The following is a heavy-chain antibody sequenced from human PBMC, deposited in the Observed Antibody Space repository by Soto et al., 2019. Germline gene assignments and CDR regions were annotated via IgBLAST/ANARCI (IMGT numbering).Heavy chain of an antibody. V-gene: IGHV3-23*01. CDR3: AKSLGMAPSGSLDF. J-gene: IGHJ4*02. D-gene: IGHD6-13*01. Sequence: GGSLRLSCAASGFTFRSNVMGWVRQAPGKGLEWVSTISGGGDTTYYADSVKGRFTIARDNSKDTLSLQMTSLRADDTAVYYCAKSLGMAPSGSLDFWGQGTLVTVSS. CDR1: GFTFRSNV. CDR2: ISGGGDTT.